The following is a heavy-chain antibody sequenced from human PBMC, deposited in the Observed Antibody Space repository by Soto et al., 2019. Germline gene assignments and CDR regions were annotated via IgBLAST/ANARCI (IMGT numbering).Heavy chain of an antibody. D-gene: IGHD3-22*01. CDR3: ARGGYDSSGYYYVEKHY. Sequence: GGSLRLSCAASGFTFSSYWMHWVRQAPGKGLVWVSRINSDGSSTSYADSVKGRFTISRDNAKNTLYLQMNSLRAEDTAVYYCARGGYDSSGYYYVEKHYWGQGTLVTVSS. V-gene: IGHV3-74*01. CDR2: INSDGSST. CDR1: GFTFSSYW. J-gene: IGHJ4*02.